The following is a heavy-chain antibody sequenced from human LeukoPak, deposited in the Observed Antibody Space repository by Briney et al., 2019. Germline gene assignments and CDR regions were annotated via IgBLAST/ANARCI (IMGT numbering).Heavy chain of an antibody. CDR2: ISSSGGDT. D-gene: IGHD1-26*01. V-gene: IGHV3-23*01. CDR3: AREVGARIFFDY. Sequence: PGGSLRLSCAASGFIFSSYAMSWVRQAPGKGLEWVSTISSSGGDTYFADSVKGRFTISRDNSKTTLYLQLNSLRAEDTALYYCAREVGARIFFDYWGQGTLVTVSS. CDR1: GFIFSSYA. J-gene: IGHJ4*02.